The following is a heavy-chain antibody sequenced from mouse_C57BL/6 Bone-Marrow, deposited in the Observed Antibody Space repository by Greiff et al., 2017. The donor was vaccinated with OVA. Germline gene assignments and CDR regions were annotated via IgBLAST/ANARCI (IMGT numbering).Heavy chain of an antibody. Sequence: QVQLQQSGAELVMPGASVKLSCKASGYTFTSYWLHWVKQRPGQGLEWIGEIDPSDSYTNYNQKFNGKSTFTVDASSSTAYMQLSSMTSEDAAVYYCARKIYGFDYWGQGTTLTVSS. J-gene: IGHJ2*01. CDR2: IDPSDSYT. CDR3: ARKIYGFDY. CDR1: GYTFTSYW. D-gene: IGHD1-1*02. V-gene: IGHV1-69*01.